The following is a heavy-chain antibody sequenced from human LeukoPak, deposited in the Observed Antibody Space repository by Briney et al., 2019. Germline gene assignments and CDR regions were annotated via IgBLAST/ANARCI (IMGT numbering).Heavy chain of an antibody. D-gene: IGHD3-22*01. V-gene: IGHV3-21*01. J-gene: IGHJ4*02. Sequence: GGSLRLSCAASGFTFSSYSMNWVRQAPGKGLEWVSSISSSSSYIYYADSVKGRVTISRDNAKNSLYLQMNSLRAEDTAVYYCARPIDSSGYYPSDWGQGTLVTVSS. CDR1: GFTFSSYS. CDR2: ISSSSSYI. CDR3: ARPIDSSGYYPSD.